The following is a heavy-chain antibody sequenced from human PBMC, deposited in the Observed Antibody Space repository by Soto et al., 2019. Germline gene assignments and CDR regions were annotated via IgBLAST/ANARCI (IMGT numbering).Heavy chain of an antibody. D-gene: IGHD3-22*01. V-gene: IGHV4-39*01. CDR1: GGSINSRSSY. CDR2: LYYSGST. Sequence: QLQLQESGPGLVKPSETLSLTCTVSGGSINSRSSYWGWIRQPPGKGLEWIGTLYYSGSTYHNPSLKSRVTISVDTSRNQFSLKLSSVTAADTAVYSCARHGHYYDSSGYLSHFDYWGQGILVTVSS. CDR3: ARHGHYYDSSGYLSHFDY. J-gene: IGHJ4*02.